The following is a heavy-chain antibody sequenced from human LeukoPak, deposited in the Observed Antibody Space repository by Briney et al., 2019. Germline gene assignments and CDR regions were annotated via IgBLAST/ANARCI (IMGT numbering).Heavy chain of an antibody. D-gene: IGHD2-2*01. J-gene: IGHJ6*03. CDR3: ARGPRSTSWRLTYYYYMDV. CDR2: FDPEDGET. CDR1: GYTLTELS. V-gene: IGHV1-24*01. Sequence: ASVKVSCKVSGYTLTELSMHWVRQAPGKGREWMGGFDPEDGETIYAQKFQGRVTMTRNTSISTAYMELSSLRSEDTAVYYCARGPRSTSWRLTYYYYMDVWGKGTTVTVSS.